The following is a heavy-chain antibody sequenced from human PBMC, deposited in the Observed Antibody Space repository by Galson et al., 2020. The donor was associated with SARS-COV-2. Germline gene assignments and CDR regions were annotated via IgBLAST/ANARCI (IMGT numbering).Heavy chain of an antibody. CDR1: GGTFSSYA. V-gene: IGHV1-69*10. CDR3: AREPYSSSWYGARSYFDY. J-gene: IGHJ4*02. Sequence: SVKVSCKASGGTFSSYAISWVRQAPGQGLEWMGGIIPILGIANYAQKFQGRVTITADKSTSTAYMELSSLRSEDTAVYYCAREPYSSSWYGARSYFDYWGQGTLVTVSS. D-gene: IGHD6-13*01. CDR2: IIPILGIA.